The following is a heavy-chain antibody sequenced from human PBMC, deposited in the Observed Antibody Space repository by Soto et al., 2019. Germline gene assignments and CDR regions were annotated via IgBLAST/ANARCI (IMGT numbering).Heavy chain of an antibody. D-gene: IGHD3-9*01. J-gene: IGHJ5*02. CDR2: IYYSGST. CDR1: GGSISSYY. V-gene: IGHV4-59*01. CDR3: ARDFEKSAIGP. Sequence: SETLSLTCTVSGGSISSYYWSWIRQPPGKGLEWIGYIYYSGSTNYNPSLKSRVTISVDTSKNQFSLKLSSVTAADTAVYYCARDFEKSAIGPWGQGTLVTVSS.